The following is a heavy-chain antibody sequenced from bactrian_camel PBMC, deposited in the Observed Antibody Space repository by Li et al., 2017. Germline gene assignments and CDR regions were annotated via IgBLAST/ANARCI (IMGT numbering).Heavy chain of an antibody. Sequence: VQLVESGGGSVQAGGSMRLSCQALRYTFGRNCMGWYRQVPGKEREGLAAIYVDDGSTYYADSVEGRFTISRDNAKNTVYLQMTDLKPEDTALYYCARATGYGGTWHCGNKYTYNYRGQGTQVTVS. CDR1: RYTFGRNC. CDR2: IYVDDGST. CDR3: ARATGYGGTWHCGNKYTYNY. V-gene: IGHV3S40*01. D-gene: IGHD6*01. J-gene: IGHJ4*01.